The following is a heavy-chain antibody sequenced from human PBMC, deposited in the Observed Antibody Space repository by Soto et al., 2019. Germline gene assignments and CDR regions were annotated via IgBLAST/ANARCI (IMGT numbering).Heavy chain of an antibody. J-gene: IGHJ6*02. Sequence: QVHLVQSGAEGKRPGASVKVSCKASGYTLTDYYIHWVRQPPGQGLEWLGWINPNSGGTNYAQKFRGRVTLSRDTSISTSYLELGRLTTDDTAVYYCARDGGVASVYGMDVWGQGTTVTVSS. V-gene: IGHV1-2*02. CDR2: INPNSGGT. D-gene: IGHD5-12*01. CDR1: GYTLTDYY. CDR3: ARDGGVASVYGMDV.